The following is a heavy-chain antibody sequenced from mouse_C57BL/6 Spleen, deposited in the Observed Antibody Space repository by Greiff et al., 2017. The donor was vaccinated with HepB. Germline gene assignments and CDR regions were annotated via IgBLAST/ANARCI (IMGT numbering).Heavy chain of an antibody. V-gene: IGHV1-64*01. J-gene: IGHJ2*01. Sequence: QVQLQQSGAELVKPGASVKLSCKASGYTFTSYWMHWVKQRPGQGLEWIGMIHPNSGSTNYNEKFKSKATLTVDKSSSTAYMQLSSLTSEDSAVYYCARESSSYLDWWGQGTTLTVSS. CDR2: IHPNSGST. CDR3: ARESSSYLDW. D-gene: IGHD1-1*01. CDR1: GYTFTSYW.